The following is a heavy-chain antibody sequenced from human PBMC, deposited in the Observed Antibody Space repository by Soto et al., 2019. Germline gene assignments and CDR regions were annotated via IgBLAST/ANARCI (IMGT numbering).Heavy chain of an antibody. D-gene: IGHD2-2*01. CDR2: IYPGDSDT. Sequence: EVQLVQSGAGVKKPGESLRISCQGSGYDFSSYWVGWVRQMPGKGLEWLGIIYPGDSDTRYSPSFQGQVTISVDKSIETAYLQWSSLKASDTAMYYCARRRPSTAFDIWGQGTMVTVSS. J-gene: IGHJ3*02. CDR1: GYDFSSYW. V-gene: IGHV5-51*03. CDR3: ARRRPSTAFDI.